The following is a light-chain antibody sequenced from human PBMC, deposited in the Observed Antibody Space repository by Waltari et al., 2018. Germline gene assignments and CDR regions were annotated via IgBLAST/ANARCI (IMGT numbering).Light chain of an antibody. CDR2: RET. V-gene: IGLV3-1*01. CDR1: NFGDQY. CDR3: QAGDGSTVV. J-gene: IGLJ2*01. Sequence: SYELTQPPSVSVSPGQTASISCSGDNFGDQYASWYQQKPGQSPVLVIYRETMRPSGIPERFSGSNSGNTATLTISATQPLDEADYFCQAGDGSTVVFGGGTKLTVL.